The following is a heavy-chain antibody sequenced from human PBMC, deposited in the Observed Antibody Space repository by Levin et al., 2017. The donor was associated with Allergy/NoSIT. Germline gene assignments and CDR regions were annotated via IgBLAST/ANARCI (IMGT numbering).Heavy chain of an antibody. V-gene: IGHV1-69*13. CDR1: GGTFRGYA. CDR3: ATTIVVANNGLDV. D-gene: IGHD1-26*01. CDR2: IIPILGTP. Sequence: SVKVSCKASGGTFRGYAFTWVRQAPGQGLEWMGGIIPILGTPNYAQKNQGRVTILADESTLTAYMELSNLRSEDTAVYYCATTIVVANNGLDVWGQGTTVTVSS. J-gene: IGHJ6*02.